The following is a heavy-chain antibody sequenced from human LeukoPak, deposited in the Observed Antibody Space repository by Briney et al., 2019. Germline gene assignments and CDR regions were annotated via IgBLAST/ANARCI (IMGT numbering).Heavy chain of an antibody. CDR2: IYYSGST. J-gene: IGHJ6*02. D-gene: IGHD1-26*01. Sequence: PSETLSLTCTVSGGSINSYYWSWIRQPPGKGLEWIGYIYYSGSTKYNPSLKSRVTISVDTSKNQFSLKLSSVTAADTAVYYCARSGSYFYYNGMDVWGLGTTVTVSS. CDR1: GGSINSYY. V-gene: IGHV4-59*08. CDR3: ARSGSYFYYNGMDV.